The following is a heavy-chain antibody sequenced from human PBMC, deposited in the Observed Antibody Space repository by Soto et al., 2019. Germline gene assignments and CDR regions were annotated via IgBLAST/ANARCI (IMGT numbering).Heavy chain of an antibody. J-gene: IGHJ5*02. V-gene: IGHV3-9*01. D-gene: IGHD2-2*01. CDR3: AKDLEYQLLSVPWFDP. CDR1: GFTFDDYA. Sequence: GGSLRLSCAASGFTFDDYAMHWVRQAPGKGLEWVSGISWNSGSIGYADSVKGRFTISRDNAKNSLYLQMNSLRAEDTALYYCAKDLEYQLLSVPWFDPWGQGTLVTVSS. CDR2: ISWNSGSI.